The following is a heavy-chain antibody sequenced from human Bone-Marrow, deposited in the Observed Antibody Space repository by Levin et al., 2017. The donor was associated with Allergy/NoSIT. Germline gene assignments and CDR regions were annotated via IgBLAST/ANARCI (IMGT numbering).Heavy chain of an antibody. V-gene: IGHV5-51*01. CDR2: IYPGDSDT. J-gene: IGHJ3*02. Sequence: GESLKISCKGSGYSFTSYWIGWVRQMPGKGLEWMGIIYPGDSDTRYSPSFQGKVTISADKSISTAYLQWSSLKASETDMYYCARLRYDILTGYSGDAFDIWGQGTMVTVSS. CDR1: GYSFTSYW. CDR3: ARLRYDILTGYSGDAFDI. D-gene: IGHD3-9*01.